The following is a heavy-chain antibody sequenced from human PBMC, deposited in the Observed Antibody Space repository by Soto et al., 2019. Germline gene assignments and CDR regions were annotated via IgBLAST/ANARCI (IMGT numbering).Heavy chain of an antibody. Sequence: SLRHSCAASGFTFDDYARHWVRQAPGKGLEWVSGISWNSGSIGYADSVKGRFTISRDNAKNSLYLQMNSLRAEDTALYYCAKDFRDDYDILTGYYFSASFDYWGQGTLVTVSS. CDR1: GFTFDDYA. CDR2: ISWNSGSI. J-gene: IGHJ4*02. CDR3: AKDFRDDYDILTGYYFSASFDY. V-gene: IGHV3-9*01. D-gene: IGHD3-9*01.